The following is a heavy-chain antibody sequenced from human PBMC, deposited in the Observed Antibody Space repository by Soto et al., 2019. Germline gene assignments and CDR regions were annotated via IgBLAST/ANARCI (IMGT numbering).Heavy chain of an antibody. CDR3: ARAHRYMTILWVRNYYFDY. CDR2: IWYDGSNK. Sequence: GGSLRLSCAASGFTFSSYGMHWVRQAPGKGLEWVAVIWYDGSNKYYADSVKGRFTISRDNSKNTLYLQMNSLRAEDTAVYYCARAHRYMTILWVRNYYFDYWGQGTLVTVSS. V-gene: IGHV3-33*01. CDR1: GFTFSSYG. J-gene: IGHJ4*02. D-gene: IGHD3-3*01.